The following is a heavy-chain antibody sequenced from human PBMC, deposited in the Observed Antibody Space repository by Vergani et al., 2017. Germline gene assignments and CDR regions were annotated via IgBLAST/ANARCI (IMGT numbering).Heavy chain of an antibody. CDR1: GGSISSSSYY. CDR3: ARRDYDFWSGYYSPPDY. D-gene: IGHD3-3*01. Sequence: QLQLQESGPGLVKPSETLSLTCTVSGGSISSSSYYWGWIRQPPGKGLEWIGSIYYSGSTYYNPSLKSRVTISVDTSKNQFSLKLSSVTAADTAVYYCARRDYDFWSGYYSPPDYWGQGTLVTGSS. V-gene: IGHV4-39*01. CDR2: IYYSGST. J-gene: IGHJ4*02.